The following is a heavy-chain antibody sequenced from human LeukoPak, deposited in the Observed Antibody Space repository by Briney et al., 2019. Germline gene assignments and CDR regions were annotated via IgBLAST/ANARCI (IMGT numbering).Heavy chain of an antibody. CDR1: GYTFTGYY. CDR2: INPNSGDT. D-gene: IGHD5-18*01. J-gene: IGHJ4*02. CDR3: ARYHPDTADDY. Sequence: ASVKVSCKASGYTFTGYYMHWVPQAPGQGREWMGWINPNSGDTNYAQKFQGRVTMTRDPSISTAYMELSRLRSDDTALYYCARYHPDTADDYWGQGTLVTVSS. V-gene: IGHV1-2*02.